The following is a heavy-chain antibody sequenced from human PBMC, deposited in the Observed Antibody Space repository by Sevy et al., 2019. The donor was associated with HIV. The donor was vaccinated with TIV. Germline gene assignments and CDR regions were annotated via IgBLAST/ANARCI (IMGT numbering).Heavy chain of an antibody. V-gene: IGHV1-69*13. D-gene: IGHD2-2*01. CDR3: ARSPPSCSSTSCPFDY. Sequence: ASVKVSCKASGGTFSSYAISWVRHAPGQGLEWMGGIIRIFGTANYAQKFQGRVTITADESTGTAYMELSSLRSEGTAVYYCARSPPSCSSTSCPFDYWGQGTLVTVSS. J-gene: IGHJ4*02. CDR1: GGTFSSYA. CDR2: IIRIFGTA.